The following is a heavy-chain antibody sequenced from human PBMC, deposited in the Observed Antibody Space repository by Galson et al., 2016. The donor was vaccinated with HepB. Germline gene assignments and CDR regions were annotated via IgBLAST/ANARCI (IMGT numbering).Heavy chain of an antibody. CDR2: IYYAGVT. V-gene: IGHV4-39*01. CDR1: GRSVSSGTYF. CDR3: SRSSGSRNGYFDY. Sequence: SETLSLTCTVSGRSVSSGTYFWGWIRQPPGKGLEWIGMIYYAGVTHYNPSLEGRVTISVDTSKNQFSLRLSSLTAADTSVYDCSRSSGSRNGYFDYWGQGALVTVSS. J-gene: IGHJ4*02. D-gene: IGHD1-26*01.